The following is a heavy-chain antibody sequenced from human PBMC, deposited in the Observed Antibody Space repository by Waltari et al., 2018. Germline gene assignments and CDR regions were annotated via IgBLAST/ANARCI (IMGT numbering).Heavy chain of an antibody. Sequence: QVHLVQSGGEVQKPGASVTVSCKASGYSFTDYYIHWVRQAPGQGLEWMGWINPHSGATNYAQKLQDRVTVTRDTSSSTAYMELSSLTSGDTAVYYCARVPIFDWLVSGFDLWGQGTLVTVSS. J-gene: IGHJ5*02. V-gene: IGHV1-2*02. CDR3: ARVPIFDWLVSGFDL. CDR1: GYSFTDYY. CDR2: INPHSGAT. D-gene: IGHD3-9*01.